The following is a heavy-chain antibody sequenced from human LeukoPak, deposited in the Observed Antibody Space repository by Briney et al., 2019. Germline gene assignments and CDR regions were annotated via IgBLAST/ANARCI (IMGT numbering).Heavy chain of an antibody. Sequence: ASVKVSCKASGYTFPSYFMHWVRQAPGQGLEWMGIINPTGGSTTYAQKFQGRVTMTRDTSTSTVYTELSSLRSDDTAVYYCARTAAPRFDYWGQGTLVTVSS. D-gene: IGHD6-13*01. V-gene: IGHV1-46*01. J-gene: IGHJ4*02. CDR3: ARTAAPRFDY. CDR2: INPTGGST. CDR1: GYTFPSYF.